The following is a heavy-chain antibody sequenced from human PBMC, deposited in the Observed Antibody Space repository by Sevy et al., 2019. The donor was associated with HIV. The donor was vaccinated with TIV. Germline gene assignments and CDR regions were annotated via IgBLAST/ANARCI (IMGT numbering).Heavy chain of an antibody. J-gene: IGHJ4*02. V-gene: IGHV1-18*01. Sequence: ASVKVSCKASGYTFSNYAVSWVRQAPGQGLEWLGWISADNGNKKYAQKIQGRVTMTTDTSTSTAYMELRSLRSDDTAVYYCARESRAAGKDYWGQGTLVTVSS. CDR2: ISADNGNK. CDR3: ARESRAAGKDY. D-gene: IGHD6-13*01. CDR1: GYTFSNYA.